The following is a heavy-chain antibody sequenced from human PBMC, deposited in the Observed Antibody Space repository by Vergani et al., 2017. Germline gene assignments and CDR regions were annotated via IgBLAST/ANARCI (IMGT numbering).Heavy chain of an antibody. J-gene: IGHJ4*02. CDR3: AREAMIVPDY. CDR2: IWYDGSNK. Sequence: QVQLVESGGGVVQPGRSLRLSCAASGFTFSSYGMHWVRQAPGKGLEGVAVIWYDGSNKYYADSVKGRFTISRDNSKNTLYLQMNSLRAEDTAVYYCAREAMIVPDYWGQGTLVTVSS. V-gene: IGHV3-33*01. CDR1: GFTFSSYG. D-gene: IGHD3-22*01.